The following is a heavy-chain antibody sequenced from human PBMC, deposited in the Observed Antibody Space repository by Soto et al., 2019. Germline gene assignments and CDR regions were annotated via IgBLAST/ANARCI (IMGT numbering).Heavy chain of an antibody. CDR2: ISAGNGNT. CDR1: GYTFTSYA. CDR3: ARGHVLNGDY. Sequence: QVQLVQSGAEVKKPGASVKVSCKASGYTFTSYAMHWVRQAPGQRLEWMGWISAGNGNTKYSQIFQGRVTITRDTYASPAYMELSSLRYEDTAVYYCARGHVLNGDYWGQGTLVTVSS. V-gene: IGHV1-3*01. J-gene: IGHJ4*02. D-gene: IGHD1-1*01.